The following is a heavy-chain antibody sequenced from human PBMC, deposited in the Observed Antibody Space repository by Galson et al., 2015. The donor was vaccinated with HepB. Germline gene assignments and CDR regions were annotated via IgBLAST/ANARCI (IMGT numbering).Heavy chain of an antibody. CDR3: ARVGPTAMVTRGYYFDY. V-gene: IGHV1-18*01. CDR2: ISAYNGNT. J-gene: IGHJ4*02. Sequence: SVKVSCKASGYTFTSYGISWVRQAPGQGLEWMGWISAYNGNTNYAQKLQGRVTMTTDTSTSTAYMELRSLRSDDTAVYYCARVGPTAMVTRGYYFDYWGQGTLVTVSS. D-gene: IGHD5-18*01. CDR1: GYTFTSYG.